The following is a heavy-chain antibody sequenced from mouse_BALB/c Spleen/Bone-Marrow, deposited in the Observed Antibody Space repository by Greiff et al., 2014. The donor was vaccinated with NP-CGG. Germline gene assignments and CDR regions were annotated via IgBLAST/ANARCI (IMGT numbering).Heavy chain of an antibody. D-gene: IGHD1-3*01. V-gene: IGHV1S56*01. J-gene: IGHJ4*01. CDR2: IYPGNVNT. CDR1: GYTFTSYY. Sequence: VMLVESGPELVKPGASVRISCKASGYTFTSYYIHWVKQRPGQGLEWIGWIYPGNVNTKYNEKFKVKATLTADKSSSTAYMQLNSLTSEDSAVYFGARHKWAMDYWGQGTSVTVSS. CDR3: ARHKWAMDY.